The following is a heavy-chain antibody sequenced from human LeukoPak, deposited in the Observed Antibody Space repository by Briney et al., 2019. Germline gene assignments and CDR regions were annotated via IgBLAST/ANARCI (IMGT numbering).Heavy chain of an antibody. CDR2: IYHSGST. CDR3: ARATPSGWYWY. CDR1: GYSISSGYY. D-gene: IGHD6-19*01. J-gene: IGHJ4*02. V-gene: IGHV4-38-2*01. Sequence: SETLSLTCAVSGYSISSGYYWGWIRQPPGKGLEWIGSIYHSGSTYYNPSLKSRVTISVDTSKNQFSLKLSSVTAVDTAVYYCARATPSGWYWYWGQGTLVTVSS.